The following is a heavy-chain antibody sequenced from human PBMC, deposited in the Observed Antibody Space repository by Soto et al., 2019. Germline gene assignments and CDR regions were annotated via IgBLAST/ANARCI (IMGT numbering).Heavy chain of an antibody. D-gene: IGHD4-4*01. J-gene: IGHJ2*01. Sequence: QVQLVESGGGVVQPGRSLRLSCAASGFTFSSYAMHWVRQAPGKGLEWVAVISYDGSNKYYADSVKGRFTISRDNSKNXLDLQMNSLRTEDTAVYYCASPLWRDDYNWGYFDLWGRGTLVTVYS. CDR2: ISYDGSNK. CDR1: GFTFSSYA. V-gene: IGHV3-30-3*01. CDR3: ASPLWRDDYNWGYFDL.